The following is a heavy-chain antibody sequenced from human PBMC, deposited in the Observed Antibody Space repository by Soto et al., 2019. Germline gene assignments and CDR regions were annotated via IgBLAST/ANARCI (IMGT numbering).Heavy chain of an antibody. J-gene: IGHJ6*03. CDR3: ATRRSKKEVPYYMDV. CDR1: GGSISSYY. V-gene: IGHV4-59*08. Sequence: SETLSLTCTVSGGSISSYYWSWIRQPPGKGLEWIGYIYYSGSTNYNPSLKSRVTTSVDTSKNQFSLKLSSVTAADTAVYYCATRRSKKEVPYYMDVWGKGTTVTVSS. D-gene: IGHD6-13*01. CDR2: IYYSGST.